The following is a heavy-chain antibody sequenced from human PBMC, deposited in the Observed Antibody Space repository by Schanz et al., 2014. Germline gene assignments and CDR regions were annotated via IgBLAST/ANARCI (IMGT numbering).Heavy chain of an antibody. CDR3: AKVAPAATYLDS. D-gene: IGHD2-2*01. J-gene: IGHJ4*02. CDR2: ISDSGDST. Sequence: VQLVESGGGLVRPGGSLRLSCAASGFTFSDYYMSWIRQAPGKGLEWVSDISDSGDSTHYADSVKGRFTSSRDNAKNSLFLQMNRLNAKDTAVYYCAKVAPAATYLDSWGLGTLVTVSS. CDR1: GFTFSDYY. V-gene: IGHV3-11*01.